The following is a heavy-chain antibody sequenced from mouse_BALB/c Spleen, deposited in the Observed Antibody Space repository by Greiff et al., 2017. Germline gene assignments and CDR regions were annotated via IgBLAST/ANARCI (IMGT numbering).Heavy chain of an antibody. D-gene: IGHD2-3*01. J-gene: IGHJ3*01. Sequence: EVKLVESGPGLVKPSQTVSLTCTVTGISITTGNYRWSWIRQFPGNKLEWIGYIYYSGTITYNPSLTSRTTITRDTSKNQFFLEMNSLTAEDTATYYCARGDGYYAWFAYWGQGTLVTVSA. CDR1: GISITTGNYR. CDR3: ARGDGYYAWFAY. CDR2: IYYSGTI. V-gene: IGHV3-5*02.